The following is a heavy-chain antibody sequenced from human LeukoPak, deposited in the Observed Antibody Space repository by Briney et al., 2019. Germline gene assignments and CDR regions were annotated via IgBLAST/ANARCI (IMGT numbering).Heavy chain of an antibody. CDR2: ISGSGGST. CDR1: GFTFSSYA. J-gene: IGHJ4*02. CDR3: AKDSNPYGSGSYLDY. V-gene: IGHV3-23*01. Sequence: PGGSLRLSCAASGFTFSSYAMSWVRQAPGKGLEWVSAISGSGGSTYYADSVKGRFTISRDNSKNTLYLQMNSLRAEDTAVYYCAKDSNPYGSGSYLDYWGQGTLVTVSS. D-gene: IGHD3-10*01.